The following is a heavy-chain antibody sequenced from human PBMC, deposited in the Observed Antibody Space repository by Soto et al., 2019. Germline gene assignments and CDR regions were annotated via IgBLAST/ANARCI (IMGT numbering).Heavy chain of an antibody. Sequence: SETLSLTCTVSGGSISSYYWSWIRQPPGKGLEWIGYIYYSGSTNYNPSLKSRVTISVDTSKNQFSLKLSSVTAADTAVYYCARRHHGSGSYTFDYWGQVTLVTVS. D-gene: IGHD3-10*01. V-gene: IGHV4-59*08. CDR3: ARRHHGSGSYTFDY. J-gene: IGHJ4*02. CDR1: GGSISSYY. CDR2: IYYSGST.